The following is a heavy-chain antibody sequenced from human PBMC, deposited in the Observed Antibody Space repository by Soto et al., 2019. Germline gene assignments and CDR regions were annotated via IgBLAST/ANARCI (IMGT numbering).Heavy chain of an antibody. Sequence: QVQLQESGPGLVKPSQTLSLTCTVSGGSISSGGYYWSWIRQHPGKGLEWIGYIYYSGSTYYNPSLKRRVTISVDTSKNQFSLKLSSVTAADTAVYYCARESADFWSGHPVGVWGQGTTVTVSS. D-gene: IGHD3-3*01. CDR3: ARESADFWSGHPVGV. CDR2: IYYSGST. V-gene: IGHV4-31*03. J-gene: IGHJ6*02. CDR1: GGSISSGGYY.